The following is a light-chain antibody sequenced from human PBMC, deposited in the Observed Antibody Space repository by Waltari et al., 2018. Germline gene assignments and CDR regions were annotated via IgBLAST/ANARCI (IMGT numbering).Light chain of an antibody. CDR2: EVT. Sequence: QSALTQPASVSGSPGQSITISCTGTSSDVGRYNFVSWYQQYPGKAPKLMIYEVTKRPSGVSNRFSGSKSGNTASLTISGLQAEDEADYYCCSYAGSSTFVVFGGGTKLTVL. CDR3: CSYAGSSTFVV. J-gene: IGLJ3*02. V-gene: IGLV2-23*02. CDR1: SSDVGRYNF.